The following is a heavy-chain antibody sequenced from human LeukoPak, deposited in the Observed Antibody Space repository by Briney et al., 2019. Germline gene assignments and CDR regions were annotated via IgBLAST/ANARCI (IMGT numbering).Heavy chain of an antibody. J-gene: IGHJ4*02. V-gene: IGHV3-74*01. Sequence: PGGSLRLSCVASGFTFSSYWMHWVRQAPGKGLVWVSRIESDGSSTSYADSVKGRFHISRENAKNTLSLQMSSLRAEDTAVYYCARGFGSGSSLPFDYWGQGTLVTVSS. D-gene: IGHD3-10*01. CDR3: ARGFGSGSSLPFDY. CDR2: IESDGSST. CDR1: GFTFSSYW.